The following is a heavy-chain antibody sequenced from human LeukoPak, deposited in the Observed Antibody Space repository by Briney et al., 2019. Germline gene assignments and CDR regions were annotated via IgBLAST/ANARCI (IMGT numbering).Heavy chain of an antibody. Sequence: SETLSLTCTVSGGSISGSSYYWGWIRQPPGKGLEWIGSIYYSGSTYYNPSLKSRVTISVDTSKNQFSLKLSSVTAADTAVYYCATTIWFGEFTFDYWGQGTLVTVSS. CDR2: IYYSGST. D-gene: IGHD3-10*01. V-gene: IGHV4-39*07. CDR3: ATTIWFGEFTFDY. CDR1: GGSISGSSYY. J-gene: IGHJ4*02.